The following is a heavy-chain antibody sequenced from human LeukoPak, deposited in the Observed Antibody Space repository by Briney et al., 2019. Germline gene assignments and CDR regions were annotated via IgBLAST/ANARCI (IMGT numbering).Heavy chain of an antibody. CDR2: VWSDGSNR. D-gene: IGHD1-14*01. J-gene: IGHJ4*02. CDR1: GFTFNTYG. Sequence: GGSLRLSCAASGFTFNTYGMHWVRQAPGKGLEWIAVVWSDGSNRFYADSVEGRFTISGDNSKNTLYLQMNSLRAEDTAVYYGAKSNTESQTTVGNWGQGTLVSVSS. CDR3: AKSNTESQTTVGN. V-gene: IGHV3-33*06.